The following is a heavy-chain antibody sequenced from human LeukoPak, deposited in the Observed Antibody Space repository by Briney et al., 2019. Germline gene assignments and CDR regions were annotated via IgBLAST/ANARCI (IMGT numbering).Heavy chain of an antibody. V-gene: IGHV3-53*01. J-gene: IGHJ4*02. Sequence: PWGSLRLSCAASGFTVSSNYMSWVRQAPGKGLEWVSVIYSGGSTYYADSVKGRFTISRDNSKTTLYLQMNSLSSEDTAVYYCARTTYYYDSSGYFDYWGQGTLVTVSS. CDR1: GFTVSSNY. CDR3: ARTTYYYDSSGYFDY. CDR2: IYSGGST. D-gene: IGHD3-22*01.